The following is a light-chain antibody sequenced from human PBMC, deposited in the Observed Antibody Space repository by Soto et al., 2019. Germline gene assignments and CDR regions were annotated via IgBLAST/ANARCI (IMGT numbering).Light chain of an antibody. CDR3: QSYDSSLNGVV. V-gene: IGLV1-40*01. Sequence: QSVLTQPPSVSGAPGQRVTISCTGSSSNIGAGYDVHWYQQLPGTAPKLLIYGNSNRPSGVPDRFSGSKSGTSASLAITGLQAEDEADYHCQSYDSSLNGVVFGGGTKLTVL. J-gene: IGLJ2*01. CDR1: SSNIGAGYD. CDR2: GNS.